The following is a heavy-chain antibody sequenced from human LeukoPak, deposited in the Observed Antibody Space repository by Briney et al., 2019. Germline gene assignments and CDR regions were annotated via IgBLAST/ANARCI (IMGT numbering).Heavy chain of an antibody. Sequence: PGGSLRLSCAAPGFTFSSYGMHWVRQAPGKGLEWVAVIWYDGSNKYYADSVKGRFTISRDNSKNTLYLQMNSLRAEDTAVYYCARSGVLLWFGELSPPDYWGQGTLVTVSS. J-gene: IGHJ4*02. CDR1: GFTFSSYG. V-gene: IGHV3-33*01. CDR3: ARSGVLLWFGELSPPDY. CDR2: IWYDGSNK. D-gene: IGHD3-10*01.